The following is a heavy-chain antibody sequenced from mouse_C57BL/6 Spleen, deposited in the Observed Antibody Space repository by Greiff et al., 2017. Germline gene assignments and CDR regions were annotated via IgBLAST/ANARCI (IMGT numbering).Heavy chain of an antibody. CDR3: ASYGKGAMDY. V-gene: IGHV1-64*01. CDR2: IHPNSGST. D-gene: IGHD2-1*01. CDR1: GYTFTSYW. J-gene: IGHJ4*01. Sequence: QVQLKQPGAELVKPGASVKLSCKASGYTFTSYWMHWVKQRPGQGLEWIGMIHPNSGSTNYNEKFKSKATLTVDKSSSTAYMQLSSLTSEDSAVYYCASYGKGAMDYWGQGTSVTVSS.